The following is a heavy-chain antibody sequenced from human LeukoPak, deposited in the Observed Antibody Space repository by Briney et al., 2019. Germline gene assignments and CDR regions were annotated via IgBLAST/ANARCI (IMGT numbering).Heavy chain of an antibody. D-gene: IGHD2-2*01. Sequence: GGSLRLSCAASGFTFSSYGMHWVRQAPGKGLEWVAVIWYDGSNKYYADSVKGRFTISRDNSKNTLYLQMNSLRAEDTAVYYRARYCSSTSCSNFDYWGQGTLVTVSS. CDR3: ARYCSSTSCSNFDY. J-gene: IGHJ4*02. CDR2: IWYDGSNK. CDR1: GFTFSSYG. V-gene: IGHV3-33*01.